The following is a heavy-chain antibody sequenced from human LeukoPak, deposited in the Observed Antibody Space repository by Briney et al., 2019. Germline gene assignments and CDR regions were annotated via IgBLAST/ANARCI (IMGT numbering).Heavy chain of an antibody. CDR2: IYTSGST. CDR3: ARGKFIDSGSYNVYDY. D-gene: IGHD3-10*01. J-gene: IGHJ4*02. Sequence: SETLSLTCTVSGGSISSYYWSWIRQPAGKGLEWIGRIYTSGSTNHNPSLKSRVTMSVDTSENQLSLKVSSVTAADTAVYFCARGKFIDSGSYNVYDYWGQGTLVTVSS. CDR1: GGSISSYY. V-gene: IGHV4-4*07.